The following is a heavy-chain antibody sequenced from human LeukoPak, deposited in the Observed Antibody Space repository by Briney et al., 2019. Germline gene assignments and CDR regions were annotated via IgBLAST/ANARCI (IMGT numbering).Heavy chain of an antibody. V-gene: IGHV4-59*01. CDR2: INYSGNT. CDR1: GGSFSGYY. J-gene: IGHJ4*02. Sequence: TPSETLSLTCAVYGGSFSGYYWSWIRQPPGKGLEWIGYINYSGNTNYNPSLKSRVTIAVDTSKNQFSLKLSSVTAADTAVYYCARDKGEYHDSSGYLDYWGQGTLVTVSS. D-gene: IGHD3-22*01. CDR3: ARDKGEYHDSSGYLDY.